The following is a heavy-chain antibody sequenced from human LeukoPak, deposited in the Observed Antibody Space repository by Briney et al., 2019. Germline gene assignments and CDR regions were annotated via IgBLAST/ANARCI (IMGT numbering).Heavy chain of an antibody. CDR3: ARTVCSGGSCYFSPQHMFDY. D-gene: IGHD2-15*01. V-gene: IGHV1-69*04. Sequence: SVKVSCKASGGTFSSYAISWVRQAPGQGLEWMGRIIPILGIANYAQKSQGRVTITADKSTSTAYMELSSLRSEDTAVYYCARTVCSGGSCYFSPQHMFDYWGQGTLVTVSS. CDR1: GGTFSSYA. J-gene: IGHJ4*02. CDR2: IIPILGIA.